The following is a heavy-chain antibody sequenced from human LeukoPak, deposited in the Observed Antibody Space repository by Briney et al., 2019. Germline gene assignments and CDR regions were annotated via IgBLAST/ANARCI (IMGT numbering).Heavy chain of an antibody. CDR1: GGSFSGYY. CDR2: INHSGST. D-gene: IGHD3-10*01. CDR3: ARTLVRGLEADY. Sequence: PSETLSLTCAVYGGSFSGYYWSWIRQPPGKGLEWIGEINHSGSTNYNPSLKSRVTISVDTSKNQFSLRLSSVTAADTAVYYCARTLVRGLEADYWGQGTLVTVSS. V-gene: IGHV4-34*01. J-gene: IGHJ4*02.